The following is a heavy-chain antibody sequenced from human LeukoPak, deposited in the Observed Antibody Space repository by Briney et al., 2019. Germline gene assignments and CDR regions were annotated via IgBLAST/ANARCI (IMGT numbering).Heavy chain of an antibody. Sequence: KPSETLSLTCAVYGGSFSGYYWSWIRHPPGKGLEWIGEINHSGSTNYNPSLKSRVTISVDTSKNQFSLKLSSVTAADTAVYYCARGYGSGSYHYYYYYGMDVWGKGTTVTVSS. D-gene: IGHD3-10*01. V-gene: IGHV4-34*01. J-gene: IGHJ6*04. CDR3: ARGYGSGSYHYYYYYGMDV. CDR2: INHSGST. CDR1: GGSFSGYY.